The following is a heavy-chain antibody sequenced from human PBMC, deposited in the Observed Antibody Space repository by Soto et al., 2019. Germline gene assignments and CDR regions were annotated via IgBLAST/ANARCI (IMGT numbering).Heavy chain of an antibody. V-gene: IGHV3-21*01. J-gene: IGHJ4*02. CDR3: ARDLYSSSARYFDY. Sequence: PGGSLRLSCAASGFTFSSYSMNWVRQAPGKGLEWVSSISSSSSYIYYADSVKGRFTISRDNAKNSLYLQMNRLRAKDTAVYYCARDLYSSSARYFDYWGQGTLVTVSS. CDR2: ISSSSSYI. CDR1: GFTFSSYS. D-gene: IGHD6-6*01.